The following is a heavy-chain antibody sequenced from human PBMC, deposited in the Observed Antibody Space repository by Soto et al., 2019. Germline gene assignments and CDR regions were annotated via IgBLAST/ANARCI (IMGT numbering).Heavy chain of an antibody. Sequence: GGSLRLSCAASGFPFSDAWMTWVRQAPGKGLEWVGRIKSKTDGGTTDYAAPVKGRFTILRDDSKNTLYLQMSSLKTEDTAMYHCTTQHNGGYYSWGQGTLVTVSS. V-gene: IGHV3-15*01. CDR1: GFPFSDAW. J-gene: IGHJ4*02. CDR2: IKSKTDGGTT. D-gene: IGHD4-17*01. CDR3: TTQHNGGYYS.